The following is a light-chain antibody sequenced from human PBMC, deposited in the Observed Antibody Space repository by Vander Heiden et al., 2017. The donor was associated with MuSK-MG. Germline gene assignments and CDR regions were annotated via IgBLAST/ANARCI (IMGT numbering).Light chain of an antibody. CDR3: CSYASTNTWV. V-gene: IGLV2-11*01. J-gene: IGLJ3*02. CDR2: DVI. Sequence: QPALTQPRSVSGSPGQSVTIHCTGASSDVGGYNFVSWYQHPPGKAPKLIIYDVIGRPSGAPARFSGSKSGNTASLTISGLRAEDEADYYGCSYASTNTWVFGGGTKLTVL. CDR1: SSDVGGYNF.